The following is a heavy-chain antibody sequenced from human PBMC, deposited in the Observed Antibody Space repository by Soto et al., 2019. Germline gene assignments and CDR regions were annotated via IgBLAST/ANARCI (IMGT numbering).Heavy chain of an antibody. CDR1: GGSFSCYY. V-gene: IGHV4-34*01. D-gene: IGHD6-13*01. Sequence: SETLSLTCAVYGGSFSCYYWSWIRQPPGKGLEWIGEIDHSGGTNYNPSLKSRVTISVDTSKNQFSLKLSSVTAADTAVYFCARGGKQQLVRSQYFDLWGRGTLVTVSS. CDR2: IDHSGGT. CDR3: ARGGKQQLVRSQYFDL. J-gene: IGHJ2*01.